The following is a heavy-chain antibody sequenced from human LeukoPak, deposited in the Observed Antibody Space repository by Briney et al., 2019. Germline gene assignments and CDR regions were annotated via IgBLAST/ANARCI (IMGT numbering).Heavy chain of an antibody. J-gene: IGHJ4*02. CDR3: ARSAPGGGSYYGGLWSSSEIDY. D-gene: IGHD1-26*01. CDR2: IYYSGST. V-gene: IGHV4-59*01. CDR1: GGSFSSYY. Sequence: SETLSLTCTVSGGSFSSYYWSWIRQPPGKGLEWIGYIYYSGSTNYNPSLKSRVTISVDTSKNQFSLKLSSVTAADTAVYYCARSAPGGGSYYGGLWSSSEIDYWGQGTLVTVSS.